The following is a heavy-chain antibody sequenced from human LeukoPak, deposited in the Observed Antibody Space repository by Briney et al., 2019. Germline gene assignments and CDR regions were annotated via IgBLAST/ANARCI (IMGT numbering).Heavy chain of an antibody. V-gene: IGHV3-7*01. Sequence: GGSLRLSCAASGFTFSSYWMSWVRQAPGKGLEWVANIKQDGSEEYYVDSVKGRFTISRDNAKNSLFLQMNSLRAEDTAVYYCARDLGQYYDTSDNWFDPWGQGTLVTVSS. D-gene: IGHD3-22*01. J-gene: IGHJ5*02. CDR3: ARDLGQYYDTSDNWFDP. CDR2: IKQDGSEE. CDR1: GFTFSSYW.